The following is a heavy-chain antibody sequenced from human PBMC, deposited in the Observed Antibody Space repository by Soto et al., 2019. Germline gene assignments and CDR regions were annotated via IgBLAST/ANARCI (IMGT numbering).Heavy chain of an antibody. V-gene: IGHV3-11*01. CDR3: ARSTVVVAATLDY. Sequence: PGGSLRLSCAASGFTFSDYYMSWIRQAPGKGLEWVSYISSSGSTIYYADSVKGRFTISRDNAKNSLYLQMNSLRAEDTAVYYCARSTVVVAATLDYWGQGTLVTVSS. CDR2: ISSSGSTI. J-gene: IGHJ4*02. D-gene: IGHD2-15*01. CDR1: GFTFSDYY.